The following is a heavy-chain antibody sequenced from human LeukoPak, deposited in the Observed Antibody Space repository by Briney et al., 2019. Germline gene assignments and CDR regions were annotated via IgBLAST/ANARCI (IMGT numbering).Heavy chain of an antibody. J-gene: IGHJ4*02. D-gene: IGHD3-10*01. CDR3: AKGEVYGSGSYYNKNYFDY. CDR2: ISGSGGST. Sequence: GGSLRLSCAASGFTFSSYWMHWVRQAPGKGLEWVSAISGSGGSTYYADSVRGRFTISRDNSKNTLYLQMNSLRAEDTAVYYCAKGEVYGSGSYYNKNYFDYWGQGTLVTVSS. CDR1: GFTFSSYW. V-gene: IGHV3-23*01.